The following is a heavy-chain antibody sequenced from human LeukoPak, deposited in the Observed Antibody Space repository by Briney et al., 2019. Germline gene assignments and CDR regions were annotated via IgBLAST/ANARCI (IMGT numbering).Heavy chain of an antibody. V-gene: IGHV7-4-1*02. Sequence: GASVKVSCKASGCTFTSYAMNWVRQAPGQGLEWMGWINTNTGNPTYAQGFTGRFVFSLDTSVSTAYLQISSLKAEDTAVYYCAGSVDTAMVYGEYYFDYWGQGTLVTVSS. D-gene: IGHD5-18*01. CDR3: AGSVDTAMVYGEYYFDY. CDR2: INTNTGNP. CDR1: GCTFTSYA. J-gene: IGHJ4*02.